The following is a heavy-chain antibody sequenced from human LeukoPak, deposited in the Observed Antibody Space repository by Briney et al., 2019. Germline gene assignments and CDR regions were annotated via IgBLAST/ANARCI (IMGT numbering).Heavy chain of an antibody. CDR1: GYSISSGYY. V-gene: IGHV4-38-2*01. J-gene: IGHJ4*02. CDR2: IYHSGST. D-gene: IGHD3-10*01. Sequence: SETLSLTCAVSGYSISSGYYWGWIRQPPGKGLEWIGSIYHSGSTYYNPSLKSRVTISIDTSKNQFSLKLSSVTAADTAVYYCASDPGISGVYFDYWGQGTLVTVSS. CDR3: ASDPGISGVYFDY.